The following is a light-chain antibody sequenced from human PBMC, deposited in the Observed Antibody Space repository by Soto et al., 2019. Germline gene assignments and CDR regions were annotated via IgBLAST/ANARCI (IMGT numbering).Light chain of an antibody. V-gene: IGKV1-39*01. J-gene: IGKJ1*01. CDR2: RAS. Sequence: DIQMTQSPSSLSASVGERVTISCRASRSISTYLNWYQQKPGTAPRLLIYRASSVKSGVPPRFSGSGSGRDFTLTISSLRPEDSATYFCQESYSSPPWTFGQGTKVDIK. CDR3: QESYSSPPWT. CDR1: RSISTY.